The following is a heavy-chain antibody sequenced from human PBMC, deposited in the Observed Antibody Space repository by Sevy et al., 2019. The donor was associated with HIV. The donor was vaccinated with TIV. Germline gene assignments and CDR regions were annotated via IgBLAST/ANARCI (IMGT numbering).Heavy chain of an antibody. J-gene: IGHJ4*02. CDR2: INWNSGSI. CDR1: GYIFNEYA. Sequence: GGSLRLSCTGSGYIFNEYAMFWVRQAPGKGLEWVSGINWNSGSIGYVDSVKGRFTISRDGAKKSLYLQMNSLRPEDTAFYYCAKGLTTGRPKGGFDSWGQGTLVTVSS. D-gene: IGHD2-8*02. V-gene: IGHV3-9*01. CDR3: AKGLTTGRPKGGFDS.